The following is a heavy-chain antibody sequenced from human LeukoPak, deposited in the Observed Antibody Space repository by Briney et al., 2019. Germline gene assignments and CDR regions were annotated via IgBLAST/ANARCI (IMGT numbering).Heavy chain of an antibody. Sequence: GGSLRLSCAASGFTFSRHAMHWVRRAPGKGLELVSSISRNGDSTGYGNSGKGRFTISRDNSKNTLYLQMGSLRIEDMAIYYCARSSGDYDHYYGMDVCGQGTTVTVSS. V-gene: IGHV3-64*01. D-gene: IGHD1-26*01. CDR2: ISRNGDST. CDR1: GFTFSRHA. J-gene: IGHJ6*02. CDR3: ARSSGDYDHYYGMDV.